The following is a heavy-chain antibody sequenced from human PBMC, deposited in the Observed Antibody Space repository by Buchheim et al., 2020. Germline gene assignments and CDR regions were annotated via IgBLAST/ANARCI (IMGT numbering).Heavy chain of an antibody. CDR1: GFTFSNHA. V-gene: IGHV3-30*18. CDR2: ISYDGSNK. J-gene: IGHJ4*02. D-gene: IGHD6-13*01. CDR3: ANLVSAAGTIKFDY. Sequence: QVHLVESGGGVVQPGRSLRLSCVASGFTFSNHAIHWVRQAPGKGLEWVAVISYDGSNKYYADSVKGRFTISRDNSKNTLYLQMNSLRAEDTAVYYCANLVSAAGTIKFDYWGQGTL.